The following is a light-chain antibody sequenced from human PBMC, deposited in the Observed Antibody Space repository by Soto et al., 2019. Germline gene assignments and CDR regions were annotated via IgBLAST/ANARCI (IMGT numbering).Light chain of an antibody. Sequence: QSVLTQPPSASGTPGQRVTISCSGSSSNIGSNTVNWYQQLPGTAPKLLIYSNNQRPSGVPDRFSGSKSGTSASLAISGLQSEDEAYYYCAAWDDSLNALVFGGGTKLTVL. J-gene: IGLJ2*01. V-gene: IGLV1-44*01. CDR1: SSNIGSNT. CDR3: AAWDDSLNALV. CDR2: SNN.